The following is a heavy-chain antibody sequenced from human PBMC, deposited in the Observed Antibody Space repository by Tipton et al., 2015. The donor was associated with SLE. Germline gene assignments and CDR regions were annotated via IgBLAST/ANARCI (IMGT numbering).Heavy chain of an antibody. CDR3: AKDKTRSTAVADWGFQH. Sequence: SLRLSCAASGFTFDDYAMHWVRQAPGKGLEWVSGISWNSGSIGYADSVKGRFTISRDNAKNSLYLQMNSLRAEDTALYYCAKDKTRSTAVADWGFQHWGQGTLVTVSS. J-gene: IGHJ1*01. CDR1: GFTFDDYA. D-gene: IGHD6-19*01. CDR2: ISWNSGSI. V-gene: IGHV3-9*01.